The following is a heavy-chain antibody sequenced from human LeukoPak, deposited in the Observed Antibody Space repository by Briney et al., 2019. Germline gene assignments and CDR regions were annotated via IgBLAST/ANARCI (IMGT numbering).Heavy chain of an antibody. D-gene: IGHD6-19*01. CDR2: INPNSGGT. CDR1: GYTFTGYY. J-gene: IGHJ5*02. V-gene: IGHV1-2*06. CDR3: ARGSSGWYWFDP. Sequence: GASVKVSCKASGYTFTGYYIHWVRQAPGQGLEWMGRINPNSGGTNYAQKFQGRVTMTRDTSISTAYMELSRLRSDDTAVYYRARGSSGWYWFDPWGQGTLVTVPS.